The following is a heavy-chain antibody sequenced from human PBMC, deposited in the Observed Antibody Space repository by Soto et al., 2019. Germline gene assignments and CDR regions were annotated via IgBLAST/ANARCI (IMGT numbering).Heavy chain of an antibody. J-gene: IGHJ5*02. CDR2: IFFTGSA. D-gene: IGHD3-10*01. Sequence: LSLTCTVSGGSVSTGSYDWSWIRQPPGKGLEWIGKIFFTGSAHYNPSLRNRVTMSVDTSKNHFSLKLSSVTAADTAVYYCARKDGSGLNWFDPWGQGTLVTVSS. CDR3: ARKDGSGLNWFDP. V-gene: IGHV4-61*03. CDR1: GGSVSTGSYD.